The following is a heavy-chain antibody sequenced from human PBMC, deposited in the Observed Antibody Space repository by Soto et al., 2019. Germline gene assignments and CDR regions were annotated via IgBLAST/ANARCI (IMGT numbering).Heavy chain of an antibody. CDR1: GFAFSRSA. J-gene: IGHJ4*02. CDR3: AKGGYRQAYD. Sequence: EVQLLESGGGLIQPGGSLRLSCAASGFAFSRSAMAWVRQAPEKGLEWVSSISEGGGTTFYAGSVEGRFTISRDNSKNTLYLQMNSVRADVRAVYYCAKGGYRQAYDWGRGTLVTVSS. CDR2: ISEGGGTT. V-gene: IGHV3-23*01. D-gene: IGHD4-4*01.